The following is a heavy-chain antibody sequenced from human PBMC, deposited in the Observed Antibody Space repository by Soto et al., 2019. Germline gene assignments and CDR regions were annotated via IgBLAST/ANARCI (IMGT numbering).Heavy chain of an antibody. CDR2: MNPNSGNT. D-gene: IGHD4-17*01. Sequence: ASVKVSCKASGYTFTSYDINWVRQATGQGLEWMGWMNPNSGNTGYAQKFQGRVTMTRNTSISTAYMELSSLRSEDTAVYYCARATTTHDAFEIWGQGTMVTVSS. CDR3: ARATTTHDAFEI. CDR1: GYTFTSYD. J-gene: IGHJ3*02. V-gene: IGHV1-8*01.